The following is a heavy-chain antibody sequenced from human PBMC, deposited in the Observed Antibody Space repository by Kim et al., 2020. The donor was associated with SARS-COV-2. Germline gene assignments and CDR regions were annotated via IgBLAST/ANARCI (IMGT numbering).Heavy chain of an antibody. CDR2: INAGNGNT. J-gene: IGHJ4*02. V-gene: IGHV1-3*01. CDR1: GYTFTSYA. Sequence: ASVKVSCKASGYTFTSYAMHWVRQAPGQRLEWMGWINAGNGNTKYSQKFQGRVTITRDTSASTAYMELSSLRSEDTAVYYCARGRRYYDSSGYSEVDYWGQGTLVTVSS. CDR3: ARGRRYYDSSGYSEVDY. D-gene: IGHD3-22*01.